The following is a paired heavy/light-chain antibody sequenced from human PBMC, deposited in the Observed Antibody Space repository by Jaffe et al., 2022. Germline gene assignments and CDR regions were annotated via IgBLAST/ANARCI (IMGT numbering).Light chain of an antibody. Sequence: QTVVTQEPSFSVSPGGTVTLTCGLRSGSVSNAFFPSWYQQTPGQAPRTLIYNTKTRSSGVPDRFSGSIVGNKAALTITGAQADDESDYYCVLYMGSGNWVFGGGTKLTVL. J-gene: IGLJ3*02. CDR2: NTK. CDR1: SGSVSNAFF. CDR3: VLYMGSGNWV. V-gene: IGLV8-61*01.
Heavy chain of an antibody. J-gene: IGHJ6*03. D-gene: IGHD6-19*01. CDR3: AKGGPTGGWYGGYSDYYMDV. CDR1: GFTFIEYD. Sequence: QVQLVESGGGVVQPGGSLRLSCATSGFTFIEYDMHWVRQVPGKGLEWVSYIRDDGSNKYYVDSVKGRFTISRDNFKNTLFLQMNSLRPEDTAVYYCAKGGPTGGWYGGYSDYYMDVWGKGTTVTVSS. V-gene: IGHV3-30*02. CDR2: IRDDGSNK.